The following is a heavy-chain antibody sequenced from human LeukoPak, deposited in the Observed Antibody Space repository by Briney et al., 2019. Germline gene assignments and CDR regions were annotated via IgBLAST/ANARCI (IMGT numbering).Heavy chain of an antibody. Sequence: ASVKVSCKASGYTFTNYDINWVRQATGQGLEWMEWMNPNSGNTGYAQKFQGRVTMTRNTSISTAYMELSSLRSEDTAVYYCARLPYYYDSSGYYTGAFDIWGQGTMVTVSS. CDR3: ARLPYYYDSSGYYTGAFDI. V-gene: IGHV1-8*01. CDR1: GYTFTNYD. CDR2: MNPNSGNT. D-gene: IGHD3-22*01. J-gene: IGHJ3*02.